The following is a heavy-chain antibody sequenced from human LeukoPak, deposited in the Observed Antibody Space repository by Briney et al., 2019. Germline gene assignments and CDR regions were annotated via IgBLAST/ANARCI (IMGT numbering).Heavy chain of an antibody. Sequence: SETLSLTCTVSGGSISSYYWSWIRQPPGKGLEWIGYVYYSGSTNYNPSLKSRLTISVDTSKNQFFLKLSSVTAADTAVYYCARPSNRGDAFDIWGQGTMVTVSS. J-gene: IGHJ3*02. V-gene: IGHV4-59*01. D-gene: IGHD2/OR15-2a*01. CDR1: GGSISSYY. CDR2: VYYSGST. CDR3: ARPSNRGDAFDI.